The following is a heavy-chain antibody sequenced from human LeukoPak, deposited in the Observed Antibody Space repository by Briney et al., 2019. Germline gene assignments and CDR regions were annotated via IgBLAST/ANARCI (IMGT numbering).Heavy chain of an antibody. CDR2: ITSSSSTI. CDR3: ARNFDS. CDR1: GCTFTSYT. V-gene: IGHV3-48*01. Sequence: GGSLRLSCAASGCTFTSYTMNWVRQAPGKGLEWVSYITSSSSTIYYADSVKGRFTMSRDNAENSLYLQMNSLRAEDTAVYYCARNFDSWGQGTLVTVSS. D-gene: IGHD2/OR15-2a*01. J-gene: IGHJ4*02.